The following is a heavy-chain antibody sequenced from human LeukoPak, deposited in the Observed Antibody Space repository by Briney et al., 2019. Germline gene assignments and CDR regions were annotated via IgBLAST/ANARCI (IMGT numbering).Heavy chain of an antibody. CDR2: IYHSGST. V-gene: IGHV4-30-2*01. D-gene: IGHD3-10*01. Sequence: SQTLSLTCAVSGGSISSGGYSWSWIRQLPGKGLEWIGYIYHSGSTNYNPSLKSRVTISVDTSKNQFSLKLSSVTAADTAVYYCATRGVITMVRGPTTPLDYWGQGTLVTVSS. J-gene: IGHJ4*02. CDR1: GGSISSGGYS. CDR3: ATRGVITMVRGPTTPLDY.